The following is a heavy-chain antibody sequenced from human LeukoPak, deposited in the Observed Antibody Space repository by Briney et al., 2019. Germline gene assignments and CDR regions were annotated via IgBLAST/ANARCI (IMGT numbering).Heavy chain of an antibody. CDR1: GFTFSDYY. CDR2: ISSSGSTI. CDR3: AKDRSDYVWGSYRYPTDY. D-gene: IGHD3-16*02. V-gene: IGHV3-11*01. J-gene: IGHJ4*02. Sequence: GGSLRLSCAASGFTFSDYYMSWIRQAPGKGLEWVSYISSSGSTIYYADSVKGRFTISRDNAKNSLYLQMNSLRAEDTAVYYCAKDRSDYVWGSYRYPTDYWGQGTLVTVSS.